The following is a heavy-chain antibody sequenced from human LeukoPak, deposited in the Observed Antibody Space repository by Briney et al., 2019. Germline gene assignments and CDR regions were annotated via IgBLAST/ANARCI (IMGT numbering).Heavy chain of an antibody. V-gene: IGHV3-7*01. CDR2: IKQDGSEK. Sequence: PGGSLRLSCAASGFTFSSYWMSWVRQAPGKGLEWVANIKQDGSEKYYVDSVKGRFTISRDNAKNSLYLQMNSLRAEDTAVYYCARFRTRASGSLNRDFRYYFDYWGQGTLVTVSS. D-gene: IGHD1-26*01. CDR1: GFTFSSYW. J-gene: IGHJ4*02. CDR3: ARFRTRASGSLNRDFRYYFDY.